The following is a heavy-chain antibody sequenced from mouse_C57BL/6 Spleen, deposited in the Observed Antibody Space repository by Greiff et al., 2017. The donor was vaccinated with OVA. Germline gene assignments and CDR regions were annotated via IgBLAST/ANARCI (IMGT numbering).Heavy chain of an antibody. V-gene: IGHV1-53*01. CDR2: INPSNGGT. Sequence: VQLQQPGTELVKPGASVKLSCKASGYTFTSYWMHWVKQRPGQGLEWIGNINPSNGGTNYNEKFKSKATLTVDKSSSTAYMQLSSLTSEDSAVYYGARQGYYGSSYAAWFAYWGQGTLVTVSA. J-gene: IGHJ3*01. D-gene: IGHD1-1*01. CDR3: ARQGYYGSSYAAWFAY. CDR1: GYTFTSYW.